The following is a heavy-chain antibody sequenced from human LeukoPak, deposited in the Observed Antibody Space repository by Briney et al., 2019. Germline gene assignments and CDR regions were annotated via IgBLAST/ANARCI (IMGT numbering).Heavy chain of an antibody. CDR2: ISSSSSYI. V-gene: IGHV3-21*01. Sequence: GGSLRLSCAASGFTFNSYTMNWVRQAPGKGLEWVSSISSSSSYIYYSDSVKGRFTISRDNAKNSLYLQMNSLRAEDTAVYYCAEPGITIIAGGWGKGTTVTISS. D-gene: IGHD3-10*01. J-gene: IGHJ6*04. CDR3: AEPGITIIAGG. CDR1: GFTFNSYT.